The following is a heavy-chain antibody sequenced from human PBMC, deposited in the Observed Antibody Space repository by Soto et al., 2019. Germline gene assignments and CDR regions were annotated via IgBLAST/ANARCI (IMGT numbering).Heavy chain of an antibody. CDR2: ISNDGRVQ. V-gene: IGHV3-30*18. Sequence: QVQLVESGGGVVQPGKSLRLSCTSSTISINIHGIQWVRQAPAKGLEWVAFISNDGRVQYYADSVKGRFTISRDYSKNTVDLQMNSLRNEETAVYYCAKGGYSGSYYNVVGWFDPWGQGTLVTVSS. CDR3: AKGGYSGSYYNVVGWFDP. J-gene: IGHJ5*02. CDR1: TISINIHG. D-gene: IGHD3-10*01.